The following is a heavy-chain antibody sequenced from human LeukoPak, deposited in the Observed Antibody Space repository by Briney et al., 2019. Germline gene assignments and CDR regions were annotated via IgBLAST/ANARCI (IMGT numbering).Heavy chain of an antibody. CDR1: GFTVSSNY. Sequence: GGSLRLSCAASGFTVSSNYMSWVRQAPGKGLEWVSVIYSGGSTYYADSVKGRFTISRDNSKNTLYLQMNSLRAEDTAVYYCATDPGYCGSTTCRDFDYWGQGTLVTVSS. J-gene: IGHJ4*02. D-gene: IGHD2-2*01. V-gene: IGHV3-53*01. CDR2: IYSGGST. CDR3: ATDPGYCGSTTCRDFDY.